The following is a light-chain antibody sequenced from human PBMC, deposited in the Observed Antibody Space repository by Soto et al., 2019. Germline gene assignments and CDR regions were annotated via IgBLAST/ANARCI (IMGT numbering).Light chain of an antibody. V-gene: IGKV2-30*01. CDR1: QSLVYGDGNTY. CDR3: MQNSHWPGT. J-gene: IGKJ1*01. CDR2: KVS. Sequence: DVVLTQSPLSLPVTPGQPASVSCRSSQSLVYGDGNTYLNWFQQRXGKSPRGXXFKVSHRDSGVPDRFRGSGSGTNFTLKISRVEVEDVGIYYCMQNSHWPGTLGQGTKVDIK.